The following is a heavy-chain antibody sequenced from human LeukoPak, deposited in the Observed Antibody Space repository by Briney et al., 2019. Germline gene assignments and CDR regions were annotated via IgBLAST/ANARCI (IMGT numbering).Heavy chain of an antibody. D-gene: IGHD6-19*01. V-gene: IGHV4-39*02. Sequence: TSETPSLTCTVSGDSIRNSRYSWGWIRQSPRKGQEWIGSLDYSGSTYYNPSLKSRVTISVGTSKNQFSLRLSSVTAADTAVYYCARDRYSSGWSFDYWGQGTLVTVSS. CDR2: LDYSGST. J-gene: IGHJ4*02. CDR1: GDSIRNSRYS. CDR3: ARDRYSSGWSFDY.